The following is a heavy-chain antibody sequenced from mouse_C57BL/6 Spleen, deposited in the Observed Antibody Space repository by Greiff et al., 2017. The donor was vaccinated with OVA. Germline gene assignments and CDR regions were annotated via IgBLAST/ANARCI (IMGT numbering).Heavy chain of an antibody. J-gene: IGHJ2*01. Sequence: QVHVKQSGAELAKPGASVKLSCKASGYTFTSYWMHWVKQRPGQGLEWIGYINPSSGYTKYNQKFKDKATLTADKSSSTAYMQLSSLTYEDSAVYYCARGYYSNYDFDYWGQGTTLTVSS. CDR3: ARGYYSNYDFDY. D-gene: IGHD2-5*01. CDR2: INPSSGYT. CDR1: GYTFTSYW. V-gene: IGHV1-7*01.